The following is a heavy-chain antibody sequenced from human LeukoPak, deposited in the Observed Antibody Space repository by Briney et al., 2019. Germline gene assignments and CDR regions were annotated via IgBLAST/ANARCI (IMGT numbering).Heavy chain of an antibody. CDR1: GYTFTNFG. J-gene: IGHJ6*02. Sequence: GASVKVSCKAPGYTFTNFGISWVRQAPGQGLEWMGGIIPIFGTANYAQKFQGRVTITADESTSTAYMELSSLRSEDTAVYYCARESRYSSGWSVWGQGTTVTVSS. CDR3: ARESRYSSGWSV. CDR2: IIPIFGTA. D-gene: IGHD6-19*01. V-gene: IGHV1-69*13.